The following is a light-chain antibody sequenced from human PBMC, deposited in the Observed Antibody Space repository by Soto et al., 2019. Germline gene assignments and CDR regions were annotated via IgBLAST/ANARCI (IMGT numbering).Light chain of an antibody. CDR2: DVS. CDR3: SSFTTSSPLI. CDR1: SSDVGRYKF. V-gene: IGLV2-14*03. Sequence: QSALTQPASVSGSPGQSITISCTGTSSDVGRYKFVSWYKQHPGKAPKLMIYDVSNRPSGVSNRFSGSKSGNTASLTISGLQAADEAAYSCSSFTTSSPLIFGGGTTLTVL. J-gene: IGLJ2*01.